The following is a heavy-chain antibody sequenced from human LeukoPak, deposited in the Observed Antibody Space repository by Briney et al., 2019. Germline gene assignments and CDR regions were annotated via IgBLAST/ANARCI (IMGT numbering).Heavy chain of an antibody. CDR2: ISYDGSNK. V-gene: IGHV3-30*18. J-gene: IGHJ4*02. CDR3: AKDYYGSGSYCIDY. Sequence: GGSLRLSCAASGFTFSSYGMHWVRQAPGKGLEWVAVISYDGSNKYYADSVKGRFTISRDNSKNTLYLQMNSLRAEDTAVYYCAKDYYGSGSYCIDYWGQGTLVTVSS. CDR1: GFTFSSYG. D-gene: IGHD3-10*01.